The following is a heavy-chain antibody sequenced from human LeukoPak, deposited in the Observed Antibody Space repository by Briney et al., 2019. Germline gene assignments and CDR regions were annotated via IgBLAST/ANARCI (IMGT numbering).Heavy chain of an antibody. CDR3: ARDHGGIAVAGKGEVPDY. CDR1: GFTFSSYS. D-gene: IGHD6-19*01. CDR2: ISRSSSTI. Sequence: GGSLRLSCAASGFTFSSYSMNWVRQAPGKGLEWVSYISRSSSTIYYADSVKGRFTISRDNAKNSLYLQMNSLRAEDTAVYYCARDHGGIAVAGKGEVPDYWGQGTLVTVSS. V-gene: IGHV3-48*04. J-gene: IGHJ4*02.